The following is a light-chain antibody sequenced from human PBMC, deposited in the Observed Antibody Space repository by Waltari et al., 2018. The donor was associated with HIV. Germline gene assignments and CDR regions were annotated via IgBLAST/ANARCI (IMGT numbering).Light chain of an antibody. Sequence: YEVSRPHSVPVSPAQTASISSSGDTLAEKYASGYQQKPGQSPVLVTFQHNNRPSGIPGRFSGSKYGNTATLTIRGTQTMDDADYFCQTWDTSTASYVFGTGTTVTVL. CDR1: TLAEKY. V-gene: IGLV3-1*01. CDR2: QHN. CDR3: QTWDTSTASYV. J-gene: IGLJ1*01.